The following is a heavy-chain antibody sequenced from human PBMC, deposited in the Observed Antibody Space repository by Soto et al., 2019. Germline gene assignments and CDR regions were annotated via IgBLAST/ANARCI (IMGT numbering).Heavy chain of an antibody. CDR3: ARACSSTSRTNWFDP. Sequence: GGSLRLSCAASGFTFSSYSMNWVRQAPGKGLEWVSSISSSSSYIYYADSVKGRFTISRDNAKNSLYLQMNSLRAEDTAVYYCARACSSTSRTNWFDPWGQGTLVTVSS. V-gene: IGHV3-21*01. D-gene: IGHD2-2*01. J-gene: IGHJ5*02. CDR2: ISSSSSYI. CDR1: GFTFSSYS.